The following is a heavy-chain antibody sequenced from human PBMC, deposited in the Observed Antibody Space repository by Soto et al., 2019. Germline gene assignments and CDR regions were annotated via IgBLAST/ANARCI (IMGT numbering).Heavy chain of an antibody. Sequence: SETLSLTCTVSGGSISSSSYYWGWIRQPPGKGLEWIGSIYYSGSTYYNPSLKSRVTISVDTSKNQFSLKLSSVTAADTAVYYCARHFTSRYQHFVSYYYYMDVWGKGTTVTVSS. D-gene: IGHD2-2*01. CDR2: IYYSGST. CDR3: ARHFTSRYQHFVSYYYYMDV. CDR1: GGSISSSSYY. J-gene: IGHJ6*03. V-gene: IGHV4-39*01.